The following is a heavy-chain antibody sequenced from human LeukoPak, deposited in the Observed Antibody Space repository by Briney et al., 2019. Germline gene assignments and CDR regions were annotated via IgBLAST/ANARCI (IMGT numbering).Heavy chain of an antibody. CDR3: AREAITMVRGVMYYFDY. CDR1: GFTFSSYA. D-gene: IGHD3-10*01. V-gene: IGHV3-7*01. Sequence: GGSLRLSCAASGFTFSSYAMSWVRQAPGKGLEWVANIKQVGSEKYYVDSVKGRFTISRDNAKNSLYLQMNSLRAEDTAVYYCAREAITMVRGVMYYFDYWGQGTLVTVSS. J-gene: IGHJ4*02. CDR2: IKQVGSEK.